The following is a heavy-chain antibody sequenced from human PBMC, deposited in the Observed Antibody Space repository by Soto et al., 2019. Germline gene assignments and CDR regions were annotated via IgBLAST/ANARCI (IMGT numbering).Heavy chain of an antibody. CDR2: IYYSGST. CDR3: AREAGDDFWSGYYDY. Sequence: QVQLQESGPGLVKPSQTLSLTCTVSGGSISSGGYYWSWIRQHPGKGLEWIGYIYYSGSTYYNPSLKIRVTISVDTSKNQFALKLSSVTAADTAVYYCAREAGDDFWSGYYDYWGQGTLVTVSS. CDR1: GGSISSGGYY. V-gene: IGHV4-31*03. D-gene: IGHD3-3*01. J-gene: IGHJ4*02.